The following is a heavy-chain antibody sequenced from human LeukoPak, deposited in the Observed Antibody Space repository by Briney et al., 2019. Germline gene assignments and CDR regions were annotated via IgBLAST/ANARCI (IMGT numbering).Heavy chain of an antibody. CDR2: LSGSGGST. D-gene: IGHD2-2*01. CDR3: AKGSHIVVVSAAMPEDDAFDI. CDR1: GFTFSSYA. Sequence: GGSLRLSCAASGFTFSSYAMSWVRQAPGKGLEWVSALSGSGGSTYYADSVKGRFTISRDNSKNTLYLQMNSLRAEDTAVYYCAKGSHIVVVSAAMPEDDAFDIWGQGTMVTVSS. V-gene: IGHV3-23*01. J-gene: IGHJ3*02.